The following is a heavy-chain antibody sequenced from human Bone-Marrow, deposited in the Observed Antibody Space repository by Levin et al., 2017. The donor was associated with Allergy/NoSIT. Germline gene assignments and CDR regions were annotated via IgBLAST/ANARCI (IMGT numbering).Heavy chain of an antibody. CDR2: INTNTGNP. CDR1: GYTFTSYA. J-gene: IGHJ2*01. D-gene: IGHD6-6*01. V-gene: IGHV7-4-1*02. Sequence: AASVKVSCKASGYTFTSYAMNWVRQAPGQGLEWMGWINTNTGNPTYAQGFTGRFVFSLDTSVSTAYLQISSLKAEDTAVYYCAREGRFPYSSSSGWYFDLWGRGTLVTVSS. CDR3: AREGRFPYSSSSGWYFDL.